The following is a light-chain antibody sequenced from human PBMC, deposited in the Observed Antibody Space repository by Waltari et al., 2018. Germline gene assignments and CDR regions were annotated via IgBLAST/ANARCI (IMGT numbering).Light chain of an antibody. CDR3: MQATHLPLT. CDR1: QSLLSSYGKAY. Sequence: DVVMTQTPLSLSVTPGQPASISCKSSQSLLSSYGKAYLYWYLQRPGQSPQLLIYEVSSRFSGVPDRFSGSGSETGFTLKISRVEAEDVGIYYCMQATHLPLTFGGGTMVDIK. V-gene: IGKV2-29*03. J-gene: IGKJ4*01. CDR2: EVS.